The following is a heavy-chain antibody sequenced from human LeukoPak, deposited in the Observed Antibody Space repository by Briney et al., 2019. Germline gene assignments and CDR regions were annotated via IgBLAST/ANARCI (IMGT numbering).Heavy chain of an antibody. CDR2: ISGSGGST. CDR3: AKDSRADNWNAFDT. CDR1: GFTFSSYA. Sequence: PGGSLRLSCAASGFTFSSYAMSWVRQAPGKGLEWVSAISGSGGSTYYADSVKGRFTISRDNSKNTLYLQMNGLRAEDTAVYYCAKDSRADNWNAFDTWGQGTMVTVSS. D-gene: IGHD1-20*01. V-gene: IGHV3-23*01. J-gene: IGHJ3*02.